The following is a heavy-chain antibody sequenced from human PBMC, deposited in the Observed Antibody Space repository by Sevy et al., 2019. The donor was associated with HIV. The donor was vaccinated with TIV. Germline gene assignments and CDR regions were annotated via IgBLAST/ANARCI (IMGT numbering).Heavy chain of an antibody. D-gene: IGHD4-17*01. J-gene: IGHJ4*02. Sequence: GGSLRLSCVASGFTFSSYEMNWVRQAPGKGLEWVSYISNSGSDIHYSDSLRGRFTIYRDNAKNSPFLQMNSLRAEETAVNYCARDLPPSATTVAQFDYWGQGTLVTVSS. CDR2: ISNSGSDI. CDR1: GFTFSSYE. CDR3: ARDLPPSATTVAQFDY. V-gene: IGHV3-48*03.